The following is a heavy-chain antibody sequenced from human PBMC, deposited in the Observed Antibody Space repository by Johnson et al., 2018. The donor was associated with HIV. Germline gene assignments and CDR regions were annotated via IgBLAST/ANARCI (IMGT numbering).Heavy chain of an antibody. CDR2: ISKDGENT. Sequence: VQLVESGGGVVQPGRSLRLSCAASGFTFSSYAMHWVRQAPGKGLEYVSAISKDGENTYYADSVRGRFTTSSDNSNNTLYLQIGSLRSDDMAVYYCAIPYYYDSGVYHWGQGTMVTVSS. J-gene: IGHJ3*01. CDR3: AIPYYYDSGVYH. CDR1: GFTFSSYA. V-gene: IGHV3-64*07. D-gene: IGHD3-22*01.